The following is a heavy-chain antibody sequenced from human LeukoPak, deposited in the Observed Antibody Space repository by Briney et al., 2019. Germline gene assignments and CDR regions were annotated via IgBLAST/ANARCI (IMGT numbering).Heavy chain of an antibody. CDR3: ATSETVGTTTGRRVLDY. CDR2: INPSGGST. J-gene: IGHJ4*02. Sequence: ASVKVSCKASGYTFTTYYMHWVRQAPGQGLESMGIINPSGGSTGYAQKFQGRVTMTRDTSTSTVYMELSSLRSEDTAVYYCATSETVGTTTGRRVLDYWGQGTLVTVSS. CDR1: GYTFTTYY. V-gene: IGHV1-46*01. D-gene: IGHD1-26*01.